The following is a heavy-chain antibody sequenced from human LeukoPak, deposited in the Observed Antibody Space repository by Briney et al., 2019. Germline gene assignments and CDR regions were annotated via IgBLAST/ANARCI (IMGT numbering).Heavy chain of an antibody. CDR2: INPISGGT. CDR1: GYTFTGYY. CDR3: ARELGGGGYAYYYYGMDV. Sequence: ASVKVSCKASGYTFTGYYMHWVRQAPGQGLEWMGWINPISGGTNYTQKFQGRVTMTRDTSISTAYMELSRLRSDDTAVYYCARELGGGGYAYYYYGMDVWGQGTTVTASS. V-gene: IGHV1-2*02. D-gene: IGHD5-12*01. J-gene: IGHJ6*02.